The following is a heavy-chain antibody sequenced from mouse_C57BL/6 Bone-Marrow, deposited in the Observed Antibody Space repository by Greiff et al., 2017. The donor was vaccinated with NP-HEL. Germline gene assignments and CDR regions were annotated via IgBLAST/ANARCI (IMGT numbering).Heavy chain of an antibody. CDR2: ILPGSGST. J-gene: IGHJ2*03. CDR1: GYTFTGYW. CDR3: ARGPFYCASQYYCDC. V-gene: IGHV1-9*01. Sequence: QVQLQQSGAELMKPGASVKLSCKATGYTFTGYWIEWVKQRPGHGLEWIGEILPGSGSTNYNEKFKGKATLTADKSSNTAYMQLSSLTTEDSAVYYYARGPFYCASQYYCDCWGRGNSLTVSA. D-gene: IGHD6-1*01.